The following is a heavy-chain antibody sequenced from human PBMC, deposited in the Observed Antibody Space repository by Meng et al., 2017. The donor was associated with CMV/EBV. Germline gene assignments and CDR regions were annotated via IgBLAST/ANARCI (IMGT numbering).Heavy chain of an antibody. Sequence: QVRREQSGAEVKQPGASVKVSCKAYGYTFTSYGISWVRQAPGQGLEWMGWISAYNGNTNYAQKLQGRVTMTTDTSTSTAYMELRSLRSDDTAVYYCARGGRYYYDSSGYCDYWGQGTLVTVSS. D-gene: IGHD3-22*01. CDR2: ISAYNGNT. CDR1: GYTFTSYG. CDR3: ARGGRYYYDSSGYCDY. J-gene: IGHJ4*02. V-gene: IGHV1-18*01.